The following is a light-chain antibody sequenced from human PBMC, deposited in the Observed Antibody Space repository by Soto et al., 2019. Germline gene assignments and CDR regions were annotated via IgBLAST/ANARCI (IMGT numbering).Light chain of an antibody. CDR1: SSNIGAGYD. V-gene: IGLV1-40*01. J-gene: IGLJ1*01. Sequence: QSVLTQPPSVSGAPGQRVTISCTGSSSNIGAGYDVHWYQQLPGTAPKLLIYGNSNRSSGVPDRFSGSKSGTSASLAITGLQAEDEADYYCQSYDSSLSCVFGTGTKLTVL. CDR3: QSYDSSLSCV. CDR2: GNS.